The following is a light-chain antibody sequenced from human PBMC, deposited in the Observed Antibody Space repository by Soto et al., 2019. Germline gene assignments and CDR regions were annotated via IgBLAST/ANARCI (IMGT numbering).Light chain of an antibody. Sequence: DIQMTQSPSSLSASVGDRVTITCRASQGIRNALCWFQQKPGKAPKRLIYGASTLQSGVPSRFSGSGSGTEFTLTISSLQPEDFASYYCLQHNSYPYTFGQGTKLEIK. V-gene: IGKV1-17*01. CDR1: QGIRNA. CDR3: LQHNSYPYT. J-gene: IGKJ2*01. CDR2: GAS.